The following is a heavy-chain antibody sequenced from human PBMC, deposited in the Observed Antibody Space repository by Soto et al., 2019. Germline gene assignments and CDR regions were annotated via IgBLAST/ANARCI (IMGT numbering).Heavy chain of an antibody. J-gene: IGHJ4*02. CDR2: ISYDGSNK. CDR1: GFTFSSYG. CDR3: AKPSISTIFGVVIIPPYFDY. D-gene: IGHD3-3*01. Sequence: LRLSCAASGFTFSSYGMHWVRQAPGKGLEWVAVISYDGSNKYYADSVKGRFTISRDNSKNTLYLQMNSLRAEDTAVYYCAKPSISTIFGVVIIPPYFDYWGQGTLVTVSS. V-gene: IGHV3-30*18.